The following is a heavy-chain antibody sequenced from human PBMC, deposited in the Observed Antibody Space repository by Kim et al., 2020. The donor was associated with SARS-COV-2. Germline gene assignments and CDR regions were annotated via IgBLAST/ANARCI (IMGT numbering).Heavy chain of an antibody. D-gene: IGHD3-16*02. CDR1: GFTFSSYA. V-gene: IGHV3-23*01. CDR3: AKDSRLLFGGVIVQYFQH. J-gene: IGHJ1*01. CDR2: ISDSGGKT. Sequence: GGSLRLSCAASGFTFSSYAMSWVRQAPGKGLEWVSVISDSGGKTYYADSVKGRFTISRDNSKNTLYLQMNSLRAEDTAVYYCAKDSRLLFGGVIVQYFQHWGQGTLVTVSS.